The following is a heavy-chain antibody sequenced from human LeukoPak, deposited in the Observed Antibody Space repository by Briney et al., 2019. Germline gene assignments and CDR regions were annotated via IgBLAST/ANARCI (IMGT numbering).Heavy chain of an antibody. CDR2: MSYDGSNK. J-gene: IGHJ4*02. V-gene: IGHV3-30*03. D-gene: IGHD3-22*01. Sequence: QAGGSLRLSCAASGFTFSSYGMHWVRQAPGKGLEWVAVMSYDGSNKYYADSVKGRFTISRDNAKTSLYLQMNSLRAEDTAVYYCARGYYYDTSGYGSIFDYWGQGTLVTVSS. CDR3: ARGYYYDTSGYGSIFDY. CDR1: GFTFSSYG.